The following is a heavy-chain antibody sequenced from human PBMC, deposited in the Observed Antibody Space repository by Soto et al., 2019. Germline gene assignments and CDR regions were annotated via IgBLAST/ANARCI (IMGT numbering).Heavy chain of an antibody. CDR3: ASQPRDSRSYWYYFDY. D-gene: IGHD3-22*01. V-gene: IGHV3-21*01. CDR1: GFTFSSYT. J-gene: IGHJ4*02. CDR2: ISSSSSYI. Sequence: EVQLVESGGGLVKPGGSLRLSCAASGFTFSSYTMNWVRQAAGKGLEWVSSISSSSSYIYYADSVKGRFTISRDNATNSLCLQMRSLRAADTAVYYCASQPRDSRSYWYYFDYWGQGTLVTVSS.